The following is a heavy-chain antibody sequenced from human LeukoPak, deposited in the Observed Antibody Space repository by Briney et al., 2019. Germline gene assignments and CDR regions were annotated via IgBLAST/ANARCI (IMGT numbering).Heavy chain of an antibody. D-gene: IGHD6-19*01. CDR3: ARDYSSGWYAYFDY. CDR2: IYYSGST. Sequence: SQTLSLTCTVSGGSISNGGYYWSWIRQHPGKGLEWIGYIYYSGSTYYNPSLKSRVTISVDTSKNQFSLKLSSVTAADTAVYYCARDYSSGWYAYFDYWGQGTLVTVSS. CDR1: GGSISNGGYY. J-gene: IGHJ4*02. V-gene: IGHV4-31*03.